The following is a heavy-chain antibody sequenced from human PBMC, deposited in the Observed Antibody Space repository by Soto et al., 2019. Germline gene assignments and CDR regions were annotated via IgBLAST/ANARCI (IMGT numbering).Heavy chain of an antibody. CDR2: IYKSTTT. J-gene: IGHJ5*01. D-gene: IGHD2-15*01. V-gene: IGHV4-30-4*01. CDR1: GDSISTVDYF. Sequence: SETLSLTCSVSGDSISTVDYFWAWIRQPPGQALEYIGYIYKSTTTYYNPSFESRVAISLDTSKSQFSLTVTSATAADTAVYFCARGRYCLTGRCFPNWFDSWGQGTLVTVSS. CDR3: ARGRYCLTGRCFPNWFDS.